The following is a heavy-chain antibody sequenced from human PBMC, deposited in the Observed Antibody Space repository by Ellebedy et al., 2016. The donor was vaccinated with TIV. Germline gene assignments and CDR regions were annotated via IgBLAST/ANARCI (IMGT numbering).Heavy chain of an antibody. Sequence: GESLKISCAASGFTFSSYSMNWVRQAPGKGLEWVSSIGSSSSYIYYADSVKGRFTISRDNAKNSLYLQMNSLRAEDTAVYYCASRDGYWGQGTLVTVSS. J-gene: IGHJ4*02. CDR3: ASRDGY. CDR1: GFTFSSYS. CDR2: IGSSSSYI. D-gene: IGHD5-24*01. V-gene: IGHV3-21*01.